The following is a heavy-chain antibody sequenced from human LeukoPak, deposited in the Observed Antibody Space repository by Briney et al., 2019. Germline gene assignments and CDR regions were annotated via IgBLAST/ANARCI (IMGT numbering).Heavy chain of an antibody. V-gene: IGHV1-69*04. Sequence: GASVKVSCKASGGTFSSYAISWVRQAPGQGLEWMGRIIPIFGIANYARKFQGRVTITADKSTSTAYMELSSLRSEDTAVYYCAGSTIPLSQRIYYYGMDVWGQGTTVTVSS. J-gene: IGHJ6*02. CDR2: IIPIFGIA. CDR3: AGSTIPLSQRIYYYGMDV. D-gene: IGHD3-3*01. CDR1: GGTFSSYA.